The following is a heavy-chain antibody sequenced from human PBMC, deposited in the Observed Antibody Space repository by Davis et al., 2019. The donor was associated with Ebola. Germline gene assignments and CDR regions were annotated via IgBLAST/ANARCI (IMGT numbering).Heavy chain of an antibody. D-gene: IGHD3-9*01. V-gene: IGHV4-34*01. CDR2: INHSGST. J-gene: IGHJ5*02. CDR1: PSSFCGYY. CDR3: AKDSKQYDILTGYYSRWVDP. Sequence: MPSETLSLTCAVYPSSFCGYYWSWIPQPPGKGLEWIGEINHSGSTKYHPSLKSRVTISVDTSKNQFSLKLSSVTAADTAVYYCAKDSKQYDILTGYYSRWVDPWGQGTLVTVSS.